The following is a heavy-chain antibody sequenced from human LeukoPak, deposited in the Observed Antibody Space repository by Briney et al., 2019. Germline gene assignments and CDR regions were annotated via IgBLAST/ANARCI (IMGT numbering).Heavy chain of an antibody. D-gene: IGHD3-10*01. CDR1: GGSISSYY. CDR2: IYYSGST. Sequence: PSETLSLTCTVSGGSISSYYWSWIRQPPGKGLEWIGYIYYSGSTYYNPSLKSRAIISVDRSKNQFSLKLSSVTAADTAVYYCARDRDYYGSGTEGNFDSWGQGTLVTVSS. J-gene: IGHJ4*02. V-gene: IGHV4-59*12. CDR3: ARDRDYYGSGTEGNFDS.